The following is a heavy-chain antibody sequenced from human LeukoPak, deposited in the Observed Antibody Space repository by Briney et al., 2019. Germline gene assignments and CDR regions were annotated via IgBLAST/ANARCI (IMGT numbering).Heavy chain of an antibody. V-gene: IGHV4-31*03. J-gene: IGHJ5*02. Sequence: SETLSLNCTVSGGSISSGGYYWSWIRQHPGKGLEWIGYIFYRGSTYYNPSLKSRVVISVDASKNQFSLKVTSVTAADTAVYYCARVASVVVGSGLSNWFDPWGQGTLVTVSS. D-gene: IGHD2-15*01. CDR1: GGSISSGGYY. CDR2: IFYRGST. CDR3: ARVASVVVGSGLSNWFDP.